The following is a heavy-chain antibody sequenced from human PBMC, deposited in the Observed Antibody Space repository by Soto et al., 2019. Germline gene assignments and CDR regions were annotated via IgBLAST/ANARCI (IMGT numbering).Heavy chain of an antibody. Sequence: GSLRLSCAASGFTFSSYAMSWVRQAPGRGLEWVSAISGSGGSTYYADSVKGRFTISRDNSKNTLYLQMNSLRAEDTAVYYCAKDSKPTRGYCSSTSCYHYFDYWGQGTLVTVSS. V-gene: IGHV3-23*01. CDR3: AKDSKPTRGYCSSTSCYHYFDY. CDR1: GFTFSSYA. J-gene: IGHJ4*02. CDR2: ISGSGGST. D-gene: IGHD2-2*01.